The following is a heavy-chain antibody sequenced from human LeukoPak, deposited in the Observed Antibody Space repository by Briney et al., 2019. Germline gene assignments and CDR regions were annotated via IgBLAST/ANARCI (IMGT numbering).Heavy chain of an antibody. J-gene: IGHJ4*02. CDR3: AREYYDFWSGYYRGFDY. Sequence: GGSLRLSCAASGFTFSDYYMSWIRQAPGTGLEWVSYISSSGSTIYYADSVKGRFTISRDNAKNSLYLQMNSLRAEDTAVYYCAREYYDFWSGYYRGFDYWGQGTLVTVSS. D-gene: IGHD3-3*01. CDR1: GFTFSDYY. V-gene: IGHV3-11*01. CDR2: ISSSGSTI.